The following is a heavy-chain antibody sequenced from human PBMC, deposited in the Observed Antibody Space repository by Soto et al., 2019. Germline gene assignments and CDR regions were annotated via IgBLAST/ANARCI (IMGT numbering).Heavy chain of an antibody. D-gene: IGHD6-13*01. CDR3: ARDYYTRSWENGYYYSDMDV. V-gene: IGHV3-7*03. Sequence: GGSLRLSCAASGFTFSSYWMSWVRQAPGKGLEWVANIKQDGSEKYYVDSVKGRFTISRDNAKNSLYLQMNSLRAEDTAVYYCARDYYTRSWENGYYYSDMDVWRQWTTVTVSS. J-gene: IGHJ6*02. CDR1: GFTFSSYW. CDR2: IKQDGSEK.